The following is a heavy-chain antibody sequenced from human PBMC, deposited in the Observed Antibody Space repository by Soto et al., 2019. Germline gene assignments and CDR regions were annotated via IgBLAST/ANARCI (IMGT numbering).Heavy chain of an antibody. CDR1: GDSVSSNSAA. D-gene: IGHD1-26*01. J-gene: IGHJ6*02. CDR2: TYYRSKWYN. Sequence: SQTLSLTCAISGDSVSSNSAAWNWIRQSPSRGLEWLGRTYYRSKWYNDYAVSVKSRITIYPDTSKNQFSLKLSSVTAADTAVYYCARERVGATRYYYYGMDVWGQGTTVTVSS. V-gene: IGHV6-1*01. CDR3: ARERVGATRYYYYGMDV.